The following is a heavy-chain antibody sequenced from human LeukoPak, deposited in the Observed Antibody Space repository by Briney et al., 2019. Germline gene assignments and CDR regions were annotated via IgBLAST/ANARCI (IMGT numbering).Heavy chain of an antibody. CDR2: ISGSGGGT. Sequence: AGGSLSLSCAASGFTFSSYAMSWVRQAPGKGLEWVSAISGSGGGTYYADSVKGRFTISRDNSKNTLYLQMNSLRAEDTAVYYCAKDLVVSDDYGDSPGYFQHWGQGTLVTVSS. CDR1: GFTFSSYA. CDR3: AKDLVVSDDYGDSPGYFQH. V-gene: IGHV3-23*01. D-gene: IGHD4-17*01. J-gene: IGHJ1*01.